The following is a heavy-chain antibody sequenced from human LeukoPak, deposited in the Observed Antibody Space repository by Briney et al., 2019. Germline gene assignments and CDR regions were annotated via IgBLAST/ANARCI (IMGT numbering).Heavy chain of an antibody. V-gene: IGHV3-23*01. CDR1: GFTFSSYA. D-gene: IGHD2/OR15-2a*01. CDR3: AKDIYLYYFDY. Sequence: GGSLRLSFAASGFTFSSYAMSWVRQAPGKGLEWVSAISGSGGSTYYADSVKGRYTISRDNSKNTLYLQMISLRAEDTAVYYCAKDIYLYYFDYWGQGTLVTVSS. CDR2: ISGSGGST. J-gene: IGHJ4*02.